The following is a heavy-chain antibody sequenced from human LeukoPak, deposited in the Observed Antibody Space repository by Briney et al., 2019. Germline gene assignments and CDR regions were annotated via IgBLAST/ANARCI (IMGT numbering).Heavy chain of an antibody. CDR3: ASALGNKQQLVPLGYFDL. J-gene: IGHJ2*01. D-gene: IGHD6-13*01. CDR1: GGSISSSSYY. Sequence: SETLSLTCTVSGGSISSSSYYWGWIRQPPGKGLEWIGSIYYSGSTYYNPSLKSRVTISVDTSKNQFSLKLSSVTAADTAVYYCASALGNKQQLVPLGYFDLWGRGTLVTVSS. CDR2: IYYSGST. V-gene: IGHV4-39*01.